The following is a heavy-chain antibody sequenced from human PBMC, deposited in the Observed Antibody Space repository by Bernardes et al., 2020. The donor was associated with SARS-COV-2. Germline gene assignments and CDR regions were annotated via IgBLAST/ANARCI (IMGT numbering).Heavy chain of an antibody. J-gene: IGHJ3*02. V-gene: IGHV1-24*01. CDR2: FDPEHAIT. Sequence: ASGKVSFKVSGYTFTEFFMPWSRQAPGRGLEGLGGFDPEHAITIYAKKLKARLTMTEDTSTDTAYMELSSLRSEDTAVYYCATDDPTGAVFGVVIYALHIWGQGTMVTVSS. CDR3: ATDDPTGAVFGVVIYALHI. CDR1: GYTFTEFF. D-gene: IGHD3-3*01.